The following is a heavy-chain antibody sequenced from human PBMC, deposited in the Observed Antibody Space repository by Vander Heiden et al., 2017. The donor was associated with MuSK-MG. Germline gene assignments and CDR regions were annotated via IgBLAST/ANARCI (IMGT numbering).Heavy chain of an antibody. Sequence: QVTLKEPGPVLVNPTEPSPLPCPSPGSPSGNARMGVSWIRQPPGKALEWLAHIFSNDEKSYSTSLKSRLTISKDTSKSQVVLTMTNMDPVDTATYYCARIVYYYGSGSFYFDYWGQGTLVTVSS. J-gene: IGHJ4*02. V-gene: IGHV2-26*01. CDR3: ARIVYYYGSGSFYFDY. CDR2: IFSNDEK. D-gene: IGHD3-10*01. CDR1: GSPSGNARMG.